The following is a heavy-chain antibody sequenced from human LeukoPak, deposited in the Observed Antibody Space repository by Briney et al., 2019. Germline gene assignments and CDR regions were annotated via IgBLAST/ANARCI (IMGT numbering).Heavy chain of an antibody. CDR3: ATSLYCGGDCYSSDWFDP. V-gene: IGHV1-24*01. CDR1: GYTLTELS. J-gene: IGHJ5*02. Sequence: ASVKVSCKVSGYTLTELSMHWVRQAPGKGLEWMGGFDPEDGETIYAQKFQGGVTMTEDTSTDTAYMELSSLRSEDTAVYYCATSLYCGGDCYSSDWFDPWGQGTLVTVSS. CDR2: FDPEDGET. D-gene: IGHD2-21*02.